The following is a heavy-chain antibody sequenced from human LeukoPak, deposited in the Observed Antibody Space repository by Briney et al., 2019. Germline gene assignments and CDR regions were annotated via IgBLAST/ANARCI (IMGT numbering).Heavy chain of an antibody. V-gene: IGHV3-23*01. CDR2: ISGSGGST. Sequence: PGGSLRLSCAASGFTFSSYAMSWVRQAPGKGLEWVSAISGSGGSTYYADSVKGRFTISRDNSKNTLYLQMNSLRAEDTAVYYCARSGRGYSYGRSRYFDYWGQGTLVTVSS. J-gene: IGHJ4*02. CDR1: GFTFSSYA. D-gene: IGHD5-18*01. CDR3: ARSGRGYSYGRSRYFDY.